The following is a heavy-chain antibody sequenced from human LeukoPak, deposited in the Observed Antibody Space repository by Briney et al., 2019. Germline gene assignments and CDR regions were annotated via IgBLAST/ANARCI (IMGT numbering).Heavy chain of an antibody. J-gene: IGHJ4*02. V-gene: IGHV3-30*18. CDR1: GFTFSSYG. D-gene: IGHD5-12*01. CDR3: AKDRRSGYDYSYYYFDY. Sequence: GGSLRLSCAASGFTFSSYGMHWGRQAPGKGLEWVAVISYDGTNKYYADSVKGRFTISRDNSKNTLYLQMNSLRAEDTAVYYCAKDRRSGYDYSYYYFDYWGQGTLVTVSS. CDR2: ISYDGTNK.